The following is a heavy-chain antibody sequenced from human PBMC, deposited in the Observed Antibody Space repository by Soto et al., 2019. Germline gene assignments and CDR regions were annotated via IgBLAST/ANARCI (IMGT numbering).Heavy chain of an antibody. CDR2: IYHSGST. V-gene: IGHV4-30-2*01. CDR1: GGSISSGGYS. D-gene: IGHD3-3*01. Sequence: SETLSLTCAVSGGSISSGGYSWSWIRQPPGKGLEWIGYIYHSGSTYYNPSLKSRVTISVDRSKNQFSLKLSSVTAADTAVYYCARGGYYDFWSGYPPLQYNWFDSWGQGTLVTVSS. J-gene: IGHJ5*01. CDR3: ARGGYYDFWSGYPPLQYNWFDS.